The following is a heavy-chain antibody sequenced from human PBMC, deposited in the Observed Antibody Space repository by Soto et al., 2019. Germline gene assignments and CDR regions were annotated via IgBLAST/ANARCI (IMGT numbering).Heavy chain of an antibody. CDR2: ISYDGSNK. V-gene: IGHV3-30-3*01. J-gene: IGHJ6*02. Sequence: GGSLRLSCAASGFTFSSYAMHRVRQAPGKGLEWVAVISYDGSNKYYADSVKGRFTISRDNSKNTLYLQMNSLRAEDTAVYYCARGGRLYYYYGMDVWGQGTTVTVSS. CDR3: ARGGRLYYYYGMDV. CDR1: GFTFSSYA. D-gene: IGHD6-25*01.